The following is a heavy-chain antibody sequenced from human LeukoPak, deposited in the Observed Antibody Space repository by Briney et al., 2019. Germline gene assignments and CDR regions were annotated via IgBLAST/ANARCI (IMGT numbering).Heavy chain of an antibody. J-gene: IGHJ4*02. Sequence: PGGSLRLSCAASGFIFSSYAMSWVRLAPGNGLESISVISGSGGRTDYADSVKGRFTISRDNSKNTLYLQMNSLRAEDTAVYYCAKAALAVAGIVPVESELDYWGQGTLVTVSS. CDR1: GFIFSSYA. D-gene: IGHD6-19*01. V-gene: IGHV3-23*01. CDR3: AKAALAVAGIVPVESELDY. CDR2: ISGSGGRT.